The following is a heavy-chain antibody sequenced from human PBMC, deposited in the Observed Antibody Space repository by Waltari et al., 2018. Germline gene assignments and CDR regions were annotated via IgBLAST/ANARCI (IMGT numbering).Heavy chain of an antibody. CDR3: AKDLTGYYAFDI. CDR2: ISWNSGSI. CDR1: GFTFDASA. J-gene: IGHJ3*02. V-gene: IGHV3-9*01. D-gene: IGHD3-9*01. Sequence: EVQLVESGGGLVQPGRSLRLSCAASGFTFDASAMHWVRQAPGKGLEWVSGISWNSGSIGYADSVKGRFTISRDNAKNSLYLQMNSLRAEDTALYYCAKDLTGYYAFDIWGQGTMVTVSS.